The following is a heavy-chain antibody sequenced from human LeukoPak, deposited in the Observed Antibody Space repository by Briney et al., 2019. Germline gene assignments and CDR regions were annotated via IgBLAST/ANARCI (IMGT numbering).Heavy chain of an antibody. CDR3: ARWRRGGWSLDY. CDR2: INGDGRTT. D-gene: IGHD6-19*01. CDR1: GFTFSSYW. V-gene: IGHV3-74*01. J-gene: IGHJ4*02. Sequence: GGSLRLSCVASGFTFSSYWMHWVRQAPGKELVCVARINGDGRTTDYADSVKGRFTFSRDNSKNTLYLQMNSLRAEDTAVYYCARWRRGGWSLDYWGQGTLVTVSS.